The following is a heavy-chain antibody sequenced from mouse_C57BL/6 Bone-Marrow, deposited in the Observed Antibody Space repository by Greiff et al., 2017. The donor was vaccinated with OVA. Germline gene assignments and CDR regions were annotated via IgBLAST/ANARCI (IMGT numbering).Heavy chain of an antibody. CDR2: IYPRSGNT. CDR1: GYTFTSYG. D-gene: IGHD2-12*01. J-gene: IGHJ4*01. V-gene: IGHV1-81*01. Sequence: VKVVESGAELARPGASVKLSCKASGYTFTSYGISWVKQRTGQGLEWIGEIYPRSGNTYYNEKFKGKATLTADKSSSTAYMELRSLTSEDSAVYFCASPPYYTFYAMDYWGQGTSVTVSS. CDR3: ASPPYYTFYAMDY.